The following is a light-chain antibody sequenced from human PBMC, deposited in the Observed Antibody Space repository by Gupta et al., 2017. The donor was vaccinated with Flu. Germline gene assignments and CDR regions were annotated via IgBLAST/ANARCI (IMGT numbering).Light chain of an antibody. Sequence: PVLPQPPSVSAAPGQKVTISCSGSSSNIVNNYASWSQQHPATAPKLLIYDNNKRPSWSPDRFSVSKSGTSATLCITRLQPGEDADYYCCAGYSSRLAVVFGGGTKLTVL. CDR1: SSNIVNNY. V-gene: IGLV1-51*01. CDR2: DNN. J-gene: IGLJ3*02. CDR3: CAGYSSRLAVV.